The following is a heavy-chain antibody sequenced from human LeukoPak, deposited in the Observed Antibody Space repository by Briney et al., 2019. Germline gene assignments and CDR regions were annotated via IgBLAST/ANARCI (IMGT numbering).Heavy chain of an antibody. J-gene: IGHJ5*02. Sequence: SQTLSLTCAISGDSVSSNSAAWNWIRQSPSRGLEWLGRTYYRSKWYHDYAVSVKSRITIDPDTSKNQFSLKLSSVTAADTAVYYCARGRGYDYVWGSYRPNWFDPWGQGTLVTVSS. CDR2: TYYRSKWYH. V-gene: IGHV6-1*01. D-gene: IGHD3-16*02. CDR3: ARGRGYDYVWGSYRPNWFDP. CDR1: GDSVSSNSAA.